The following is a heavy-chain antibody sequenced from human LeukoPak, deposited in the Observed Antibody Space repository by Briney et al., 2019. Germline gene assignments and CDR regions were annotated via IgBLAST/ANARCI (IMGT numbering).Heavy chain of an antibody. V-gene: IGHV1-69*05. CDR1: GGTLSSYA. D-gene: IGHD2-2*02. J-gene: IGHJ4*02. CDR3: AGGYCSSTSCYTYYFDY. CDR2: IIPIFGTA. Sequence: SVKVSCKASGGTLSSYAISWVRQAPGQGLEWMGGIIPIFGTANYAQKFQGRVTITTDESTSTAYMELSSLRSEDTAVYYCAGGYCSSTSCYTYYFDYWGQGTLVTVSS.